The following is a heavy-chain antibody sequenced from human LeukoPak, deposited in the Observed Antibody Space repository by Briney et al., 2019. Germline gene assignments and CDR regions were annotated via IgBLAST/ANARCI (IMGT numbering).Heavy chain of an antibody. CDR1: GYTFTGYY. V-gene: IGHV1-2*02. J-gene: IGHJ6*03. CDR3: ARRASSWYVDYYYYMDV. CDR2: INPNSGGT. D-gene: IGHD6-13*01. Sequence: ASVKVSCKASGYTFTGYYMHWVRQAPGQGLEWMGWINPNSGGTNYAQKFQGRVTMTRDTSISTAYMELSRLRSDDTAVYYCARRASSWYVDYYYYMDVWGKGTTVTVSS.